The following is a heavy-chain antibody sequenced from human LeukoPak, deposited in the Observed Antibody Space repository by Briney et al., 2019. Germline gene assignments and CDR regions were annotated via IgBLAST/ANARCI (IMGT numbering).Heavy chain of an antibody. CDR2: ISSSSSYI. Sequence: GGSLRLSCAASGFTSSSYSMNWVRQAPGKGLEWVSSISSSSSYIYYADSVKGRFTISRDNAKNSLYLQMNSLRAEDTAVYYCASEKVGATYDAFDIWGQGTMVTVSS. CDR1: GFTSSSYS. V-gene: IGHV3-21*01. D-gene: IGHD1-26*01. CDR3: ASEKVGATYDAFDI. J-gene: IGHJ3*02.